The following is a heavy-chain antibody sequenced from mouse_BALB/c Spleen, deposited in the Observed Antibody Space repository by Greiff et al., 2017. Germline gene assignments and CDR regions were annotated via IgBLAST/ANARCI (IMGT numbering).Heavy chain of an antibody. V-gene: IGHV5-17*02. J-gene: IGHJ3*01. CDR3: ARSLLRLQAWFAY. D-gene: IGHD1-2*01. CDR2: ISSGSSTI. Sequence: EVKLVESGGGLVQPGGSRKLSCAASGFTFSSFGMHWVRQAPEKGLEWVAYISSGSSTIYYADTVKGRFTISRDNPKNTLFLQMTSLRSEDTAMYYCARSLLRLQAWFAYWGQGTLVTVSA. CDR1: GFTFSSFG.